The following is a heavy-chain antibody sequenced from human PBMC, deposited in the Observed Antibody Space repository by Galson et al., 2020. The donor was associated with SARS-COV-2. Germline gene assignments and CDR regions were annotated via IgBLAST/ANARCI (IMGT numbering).Heavy chain of an antibody. D-gene: IGHD4-17*01. Sequence: GGSLRLSCAAYAFTFGRHAMSWVRHAPGTGLEWVSSISGGGTSTYHADSVKGRFTIFGENTKNTPYLQMNSLRAEDTALYYCAKAQVDDYGDQLDSWGQGTLVSVSS. CDR3: AKAQVDDYGDQLDS. V-gene: IGHV3-23*01. CDR2: ISGGGTST. CDR1: AFTFGRHA. J-gene: IGHJ4*02.